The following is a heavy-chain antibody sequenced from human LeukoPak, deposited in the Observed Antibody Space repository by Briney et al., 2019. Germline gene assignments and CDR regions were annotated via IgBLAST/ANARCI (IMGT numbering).Heavy chain of an antibody. J-gene: IGHJ4*02. Sequence: PSETLSLTCTVSGGSISSYYWSWIRQPPGKGLEWIGYIYYSGSTNYNPSLKSRVTISVDTSKNQFSLKLSSVTAADTAVYYCARSSLLWFGESHRYYFDYWGQGTLVTVSS. D-gene: IGHD3-10*01. CDR3: ARSSLLWFGESHRYYFDY. V-gene: IGHV4-59*01. CDR2: IYYSGST. CDR1: GGSISSYY.